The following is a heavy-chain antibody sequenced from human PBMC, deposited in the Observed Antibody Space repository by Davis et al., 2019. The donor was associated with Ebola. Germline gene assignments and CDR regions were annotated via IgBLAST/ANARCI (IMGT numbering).Heavy chain of an antibody. D-gene: IGHD1-7*01. Sequence: GESLKISCAASGFTFGSFAMYWVRQAPGKGLEWVAVIWFDGSNKYYADSVKGRFTISRDNSKNRLFLQMDRLRADDTSVYYCARETGNYSFDYWGQGIPVTVSS. J-gene: IGHJ4*02. CDR3: ARETGNYSFDY. CDR2: IWFDGSNK. CDR1: GFTFGSFA. V-gene: IGHV3-33*07.